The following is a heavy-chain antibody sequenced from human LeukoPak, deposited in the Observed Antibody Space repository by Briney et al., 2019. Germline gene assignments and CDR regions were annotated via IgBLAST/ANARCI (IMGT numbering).Heavy chain of an antibody. J-gene: IGHJ4*02. V-gene: IGHV4-59*08. CDR1: GGSISSYY. CDR2: IYYSGST. D-gene: IGHD5-18*01. CDR3: ARLSYGSLFGFDY. Sequence: SESLSLTCTVSGGSISSYYWSWTRQPPGKGLEWIGYIYYSGSTNYNPSLKSRVTISVDTSKNQFSLKLSSVTAADTAVYYCARLSYGSLFGFDYWGQGTLVTVSS.